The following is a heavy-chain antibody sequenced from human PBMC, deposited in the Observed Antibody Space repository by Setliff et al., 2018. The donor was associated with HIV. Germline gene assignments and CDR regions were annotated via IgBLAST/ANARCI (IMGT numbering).Heavy chain of an antibody. CDR2: INGGNGNT. Sequence: ASVKVSCKASDYTFINYGIGWVRQAPGQGFEWMGWINGGNGNTKYSEKFKGRVTITRDIFASTASMELSSLTSEDTAVYYCARDGCDGNRCYLYNWFDPWGQGTLVTVSS. CDR1: DYTFINYG. J-gene: IGHJ5*02. V-gene: IGHV1-18*04. D-gene: IGHD2-15*01. CDR3: ARDGCDGNRCYLYNWFDP.